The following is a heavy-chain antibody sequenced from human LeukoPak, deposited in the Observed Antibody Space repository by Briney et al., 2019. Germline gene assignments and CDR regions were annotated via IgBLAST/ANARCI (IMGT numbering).Heavy chain of an antibody. V-gene: IGHV3-7*01. Sequence: TGGSLRLSCAATGFTFSNYWMSWFRQAPGKGLEWVANIKYDGREKQYVDSVKGRFTISRDNAKNSLFLQMNSLRAEDTAVYYCASYLNSGPDDFWGQGTLVTVSS. CDR3: ASYLNSGPDDF. CDR2: IKYDGREK. CDR1: GFTFSNYW. J-gene: IGHJ4*02. D-gene: IGHD1-26*01.